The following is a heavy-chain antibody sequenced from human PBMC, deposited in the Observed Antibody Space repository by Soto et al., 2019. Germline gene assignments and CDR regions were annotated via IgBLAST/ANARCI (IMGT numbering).Heavy chain of an antibody. Sequence: GGSLRLSCAASGFTFSNAWMNWVRQAPGKGLEWVGRIGSKGDAATTDYAAPAKGRFTISRDDSKNTLYLQMNSLKFEETAVYYCTVIKMLGPNGYWGKGTLVTVSS. CDR1: GFTFSNAW. J-gene: IGHJ4*02. V-gene: IGHV3-15*07. CDR2: IGSKGDAATT. CDR3: TVIKMLGPNGY. D-gene: IGHD3-10*01.